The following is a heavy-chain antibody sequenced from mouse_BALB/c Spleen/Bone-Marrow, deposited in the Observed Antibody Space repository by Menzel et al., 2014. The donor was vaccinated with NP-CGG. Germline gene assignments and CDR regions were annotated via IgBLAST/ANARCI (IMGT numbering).Heavy chain of an antibody. CDR1: GYTFSSYW. J-gene: IGHJ3*01. V-gene: IGHV1-9*01. Sequence: VQRVESGAELMKPGASVKISCKATGYTFSSYWIEWVKQRPGHGLEWIGEILTGSGRTNYNEKFKGKATFTADTTSKTAYMKLSSLPSEDSAVYYGARRGISWFAYWGQGTLVTVSA. CDR2: ILTGSGRT. CDR3: ARRGISWFAY.